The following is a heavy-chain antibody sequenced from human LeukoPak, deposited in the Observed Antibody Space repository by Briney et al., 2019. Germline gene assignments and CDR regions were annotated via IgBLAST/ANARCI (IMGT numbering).Heavy chain of an antibody. CDR3: ARGFSSWSILAYYYYGMDV. Sequence: ASVKVSCKASGYAFTSYAMNWVRQAPGQGLEWMGWINTNTGNPTYAQGFTGRFVFSLDTSVSTAYLQISSLKAEDTAVYYCARGFSSWSILAYYYYGMDVWGQGTTVTVSS. V-gene: IGHV7-4-1*02. CDR1: GYAFTSYA. J-gene: IGHJ6*02. CDR2: INTNTGNP. D-gene: IGHD6-13*01.